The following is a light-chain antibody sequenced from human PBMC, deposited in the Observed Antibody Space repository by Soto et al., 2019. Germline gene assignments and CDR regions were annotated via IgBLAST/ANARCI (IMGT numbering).Light chain of an antibody. J-gene: IGKJ4*01. CDR3: QQRSNRPPLT. Sequence: EIVLTQSPATLSLSPGERATLSCRASQGVSSYLAWYQQKPGQAPRLLIYDASNRATGIPARFSGSGSGTDFTLTISSLEPEDFSVYYCQQRSNRPPLTFGAGTKVEIK. CDR2: DAS. CDR1: QGVSSY. V-gene: IGKV3-11*01.